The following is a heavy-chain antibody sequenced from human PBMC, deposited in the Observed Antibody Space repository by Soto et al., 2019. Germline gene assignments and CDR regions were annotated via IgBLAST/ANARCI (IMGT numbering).Heavy chain of an antibody. CDR1: GFSFSSPW. Sequence: EVQLVESGGGLVKPGESLRLSLPAPGFSFSSPWMNWVRRDPGKGLEWVGRIKTQSEGASTQYPAPVKGRFSISRDDSKNMLSLQLTSLKIEDTAVYYCTTGSYEGFWGQGTLVTVSS. J-gene: IGHJ4*02. V-gene: IGHV3-15*07. D-gene: IGHD3-3*01. CDR2: IKTQSEGAST. CDR3: TTGSYEGF.